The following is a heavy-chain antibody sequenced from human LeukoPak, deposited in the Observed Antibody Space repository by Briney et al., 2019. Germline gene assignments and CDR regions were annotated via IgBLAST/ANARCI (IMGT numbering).Heavy chain of an antibody. CDR3: ARESRVVEGDGCHIDV. Sequence: PSETLSLTCSVSGVSISGYYWSWIRQPAGKGLEWIGRIYISRGTNYNPSLRSRVIMSVDTSKNQFSLQLTSVTAADTAVYYCARESRVVEGDGCHIDVWGKGITVTISS. J-gene: IGHJ6*03. CDR1: GVSISGYY. CDR2: IYISRGT. D-gene: IGHD3-22*01. V-gene: IGHV4-4*07.